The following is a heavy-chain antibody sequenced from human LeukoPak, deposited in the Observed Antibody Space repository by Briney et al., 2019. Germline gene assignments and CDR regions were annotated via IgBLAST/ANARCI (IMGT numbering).Heavy chain of an antibody. CDR3: AKSCNSGNCYYNY. Sequence: PGGSLRLSCAASGFTFSNCAMSWVRQAPEKGLEWVSGISGSGSSTNYADSVKGRFTISRDNSENTLSLQMNSLRADDTAIYYCAKSCNSGNCYYNYWGQGTLVTVSS. D-gene: IGHD2/OR15-2a*01. J-gene: IGHJ4*02. CDR2: ISGSGSST. V-gene: IGHV3-23*01. CDR1: GFTFSNCA.